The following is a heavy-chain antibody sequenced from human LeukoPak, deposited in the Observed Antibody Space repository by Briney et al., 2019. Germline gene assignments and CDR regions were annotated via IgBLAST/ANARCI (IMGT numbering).Heavy chain of an antibody. V-gene: IGHV4-59*01. CDR1: GGSISIYY. CDR2: VYNSGST. CDR3: VRDRELFY. D-gene: IGHD1-7*01. J-gene: IGHJ4*02. Sequence: SETLSLTCTVSGGSISIYYWSWIRQPPGKGLEWLGYVYNSGSTDYNPSLKSRVTISADTSKNQFSLKLSSVTAVDTAVYYCVRDRELFYWGQGTLVTVSS.